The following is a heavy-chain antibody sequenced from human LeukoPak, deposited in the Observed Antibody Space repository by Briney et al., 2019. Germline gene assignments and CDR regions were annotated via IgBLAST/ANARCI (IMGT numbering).Heavy chain of an antibody. CDR1: GGSISSYY. CDR2: IYYSGST. J-gene: IGHJ4*02. D-gene: IGHD1-26*01. Sequence: PSETLSLTCTVSGGSISSYYWSWIRQPPGKGLEWIGYIYYSGSTNYNPSLKSRVTISVDVSKNQFALQLNSVTAADTAVYYCTRHGDSGIYSYWGQGTLVTVSS. V-gene: IGHV4-59*08. CDR3: TRHGDSGIYSY.